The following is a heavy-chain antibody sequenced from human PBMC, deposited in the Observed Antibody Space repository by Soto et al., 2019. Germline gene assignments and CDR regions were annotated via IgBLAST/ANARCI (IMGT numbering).Heavy chain of an antibody. D-gene: IGHD6-19*01. Sequence: AASLKVSCKASGYTFTSYGFSWVRQAPGQGLEWMGWIRAYNGYTNYAQKFQGRVTITTDTSTSTAYMELRSLISDDTAVYYCARASDGYRSGWYVGYFDYWGQGTLVTVSS. CDR1: GYTFTSYG. CDR2: IRAYNGYT. CDR3: ARASDGYRSGWYVGYFDY. J-gene: IGHJ4*02. V-gene: IGHV1-18*04.